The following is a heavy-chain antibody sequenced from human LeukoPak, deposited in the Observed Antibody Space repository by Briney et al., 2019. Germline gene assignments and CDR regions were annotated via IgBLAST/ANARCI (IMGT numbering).Heavy chain of an antibody. CDR1: GYTCTSYA. D-gene: IGHD4/OR15-4a*01. CDR2: INAGNGNT. Sequence: ASVKVSCKASGYTCTSYAMHWVRQAPGQRLEWMGWINAGNGNTKYSQKFQGRVAITRDTSASTAYMELSRLRSEDTAVYYCARDVTRGAMVLGYWGQGTLVTVSS. CDR3: ARDVTRGAMVLGY. J-gene: IGHJ4*02. V-gene: IGHV1-3*01.